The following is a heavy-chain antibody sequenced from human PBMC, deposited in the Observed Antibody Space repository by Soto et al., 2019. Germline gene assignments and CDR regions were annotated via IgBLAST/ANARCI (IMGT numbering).Heavy chain of an antibody. Sequence: EVQLLESGGGLVQTGGSLRLSCAASGFTFSSSAMSWVRQAPGKGLEWVSRISGDDVSTNNADSVKGRFTISRDNSKDTLYLQMNSLRAEDAAVYYCAKVGYCNTINCYDAFDIWGQGTMVTVSS. V-gene: IGHV3-23*01. CDR2: ISGDDVST. CDR1: GFTFSSSA. J-gene: IGHJ3*02. D-gene: IGHD2-2*01. CDR3: AKVGYCNTINCYDAFDI.